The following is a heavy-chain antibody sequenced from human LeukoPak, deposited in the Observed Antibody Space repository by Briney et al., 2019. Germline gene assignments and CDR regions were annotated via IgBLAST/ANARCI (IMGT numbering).Heavy chain of an antibody. J-gene: IGHJ4*02. CDR3: ARGRRPRIVVVPTAPRGGFDY. Sequence: PSETLSLTYAVYGGSFSGYYWSWIRQPPGKGLEWIGEINHSGSTNYNPSLKSRVTISVDTSKNQFSLKLSSVTAADTAVYYCARGRRPRIVVVPTAPRGGFDYWGRGTLVTVSS. CDR2: INHSGST. D-gene: IGHD2-2*01. CDR1: GGSFSGYY. V-gene: IGHV4-34*01.